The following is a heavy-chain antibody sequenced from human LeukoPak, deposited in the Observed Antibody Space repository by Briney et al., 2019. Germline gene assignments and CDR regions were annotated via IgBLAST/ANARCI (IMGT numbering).Heavy chain of an antibody. J-gene: IGHJ4*02. CDR3: AKDLNSSGWYEGVFEY. Sequence: GGSLRLSCAASGFTFSSYGMSWVRQAPGKGLEWVSAISGSGGSTYYADSVKGRFTISRDNSKNTLYLQMNSLRAEDTAVYYCAKDLNSSGWYEGVFEYWGQGTLVTVSS. CDR1: GFTFSSYG. CDR2: ISGSGGST. V-gene: IGHV3-23*01. D-gene: IGHD6-19*01.